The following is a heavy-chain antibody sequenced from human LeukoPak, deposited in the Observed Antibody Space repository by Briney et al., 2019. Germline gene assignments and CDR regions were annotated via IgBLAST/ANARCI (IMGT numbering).Heavy chain of an antibody. CDR2: ISTSGGTT. V-gene: IGHV3-23*01. Sequence: GGSLRLSCAASGFTFSSYSMNWVRQAPGKGLEWVSGISTSGGTTSYAESVKGRFTISRDNPRNTLYMEMNSLRDEDTAVYYCAIMHRYYDGSGYWVQWGQGTLVTVSS. D-gene: IGHD3-22*01. CDR1: GFTFSSYS. CDR3: AIMHRYYDGSGYWVQ. J-gene: IGHJ4*02.